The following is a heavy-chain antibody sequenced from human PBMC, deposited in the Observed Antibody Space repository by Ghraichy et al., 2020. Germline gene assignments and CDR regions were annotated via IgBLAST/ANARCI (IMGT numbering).Heavy chain of an antibody. CDR2: IKQDESET. V-gene: IGHV3-7*03. J-gene: IGHJ4*02. CDR3: VTYPKGHSNDYFDY. Sequence: GGSLRLSCAASGFTFSDYWMTWVRQAPGKGLEWVANIKQDESETYYVDSVKGRFPVSRDNARNSLYLQMNSLGAEDMAVYYGVTYPKGHSNDYFDYWGQGTLVTVSS. D-gene: IGHD2-8*01. CDR1: GFTFSDYW.